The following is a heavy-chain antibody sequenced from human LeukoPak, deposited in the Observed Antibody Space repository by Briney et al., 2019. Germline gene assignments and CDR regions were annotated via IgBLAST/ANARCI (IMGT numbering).Heavy chain of an antibody. CDR2: IYYSGST. CDR1: GGSISSSSYY. CDR3: ARENHFGPKITMVRGLYYFDY. D-gene: IGHD3-10*01. V-gene: IGHV4-39*07. J-gene: IGHJ4*02. Sequence: SETLSLTCAVSGGSISSSSYYWGWIRQPPGKGLEWIGSIYYSGSTYCNPSLKSRVTISVDTSKNQFSLKLSSVTAADTAVYYCARENHFGPKITMVRGLYYFDYWGQGTLVTVSS.